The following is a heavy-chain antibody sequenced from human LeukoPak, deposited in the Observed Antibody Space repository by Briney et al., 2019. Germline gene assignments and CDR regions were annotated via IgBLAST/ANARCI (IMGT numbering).Heavy chain of an antibody. CDR2: ISGSGGST. V-gene: IGHV3-23*01. Sequence: PGGSQRLSCAASGFTFNCAMSWVRQAPGKGLEWVSSISGSGGSTYYADPVKGRFTISRDNSKNTLYLQMNSLSAEDTAVYYCAKGQSGTYPRVHFDYWGQGTLVTVSS. D-gene: IGHD1-26*01. CDR3: AKGQSGTYPRVHFDY. CDR1: GFTFNCA. J-gene: IGHJ4*02.